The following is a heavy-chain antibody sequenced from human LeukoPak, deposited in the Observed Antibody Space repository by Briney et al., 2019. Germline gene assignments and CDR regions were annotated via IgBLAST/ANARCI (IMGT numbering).Heavy chain of an antibody. J-gene: IGHJ4*02. CDR3: ARGGYDVFDY. V-gene: IGHV4-59*01. Sequence: RPSETLSLTCTVSDYSISNTYYWSWIRQPPGKGLEWIGYIYYSGSTNYNPSLKSRVTISVDTSKNQFSLKLSSVTAADTAVYYCARGGYDVFDYWGQGTLVTVSS. CDR2: IYYSGST. D-gene: IGHD5-12*01. CDR1: DYSISNTYY.